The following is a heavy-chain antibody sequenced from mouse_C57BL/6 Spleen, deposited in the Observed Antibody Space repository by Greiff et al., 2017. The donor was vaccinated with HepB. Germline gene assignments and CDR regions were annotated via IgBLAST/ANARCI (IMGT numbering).Heavy chain of an antibody. D-gene: IGHD3-2*02. CDR1: GYTFTSYW. CDR2: INPSSGYT. CDR3: ARSVDSSGYGFAY. J-gene: IGHJ3*01. V-gene: IGHV1-7*01. Sequence: VQLQQSGAELAKPGASVKLSCKASGYTFTSYWMHWVKQRPGQGLEWIGYINPSSGYTKYNQKFKDKATLTADKSSSTDYMQLSSLTYEDSAVYCCARSVDSSGYGFAYWGQGTLVTVSA.